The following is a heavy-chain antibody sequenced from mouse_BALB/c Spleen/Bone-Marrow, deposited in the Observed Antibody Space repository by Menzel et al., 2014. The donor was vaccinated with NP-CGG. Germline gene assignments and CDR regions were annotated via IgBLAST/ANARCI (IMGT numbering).Heavy chain of an antibody. CDR1: GDSITSGY. CDR3: ARSGSSGYHYYAMDY. V-gene: IGHV3-8*02. J-gene: IGHJ4*01. D-gene: IGHD3-1*01. Sequence: EVKLVESGPSLVKPSQTLSLTCSVTGDSITSGYWNWIRKFPGNKLEYMGFISYSSSTYYNPSLKSRISITRDTSKNLYYRQLNSVTTEDSATYYCARSGSSGYHYYAMDYWGQGTSVTVSS. CDR2: ISYSSST.